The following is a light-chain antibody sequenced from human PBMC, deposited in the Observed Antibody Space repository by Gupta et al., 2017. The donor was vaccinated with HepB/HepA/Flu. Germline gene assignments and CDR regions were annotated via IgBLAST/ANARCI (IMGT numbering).Light chain of an antibody. CDR1: QSISTY. CDR2: AAS. J-gene: IGKJ2*04. Sequence: DIQMTQSPSSLSASVGDRVTITCRASQSISTYLNWYQQKAGKAPKLLIYAASTAQSGVPSRFSGSGSGTDFTLTVSMLQPEDFATYYCQQSDNNPRSFGQGTKLEIK. V-gene: IGKV1-39*01. CDR3: QQSDNNPRS.